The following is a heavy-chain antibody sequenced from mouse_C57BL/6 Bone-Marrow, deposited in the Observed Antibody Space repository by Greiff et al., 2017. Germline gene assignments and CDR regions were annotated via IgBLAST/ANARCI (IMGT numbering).Heavy chain of an antibody. V-gene: IGHV3-8*01. J-gene: IGHJ4*01. CDR1: GYSITRDY. D-gene: IGHD2-4*01. Sequence: EVKLQESGPGLAKPSQTLSLTCSVTGYSITRDYWNWIRKFPGNKLEYMGYISYSGSTYYNPSLKSRISITRDTSKNQYYLQLNSVTTEDTATYYCARYIYYDPYYYAMDYWGQGTSVTVSS. CDR2: ISYSGST. CDR3: ARYIYYDPYYYAMDY.